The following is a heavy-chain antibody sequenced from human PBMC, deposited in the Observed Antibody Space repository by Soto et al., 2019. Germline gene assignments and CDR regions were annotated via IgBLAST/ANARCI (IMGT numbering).Heavy chain of an antibody. D-gene: IGHD4-17*01. J-gene: IGHJ6*02. V-gene: IGHV1-3*01. Sequence: ASVKVSCKASGYTFTSYAMHWVRQAPGQRLEWMGWINAGNGNTKYSQKLQGRVTMTTDTSTSTAYMELRSLRSDDTAVYYCARDESDYGRGMDVWGQGTSVTVSS. CDR2: INAGNGNT. CDR1: GYTFTSYA. CDR3: ARDESDYGRGMDV.